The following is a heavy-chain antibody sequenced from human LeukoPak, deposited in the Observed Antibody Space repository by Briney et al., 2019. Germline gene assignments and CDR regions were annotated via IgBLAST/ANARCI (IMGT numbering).Heavy chain of an antibody. Sequence: GGSLRLSCAASGFTFSSYAMSWVRQAPGKGLEWISGISNSGDTTYYADSVRGRFTISRDNAKNSLYLQMNCLRDEDTAVYYCARGYNNGYTHWGQGILVIVSS. CDR3: ARGYNNGYTH. CDR1: GFTFSSYA. V-gene: IGHV3-23*01. D-gene: IGHD5-18*01. J-gene: IGHJ4*02. CDR2: ISNSGDTT.